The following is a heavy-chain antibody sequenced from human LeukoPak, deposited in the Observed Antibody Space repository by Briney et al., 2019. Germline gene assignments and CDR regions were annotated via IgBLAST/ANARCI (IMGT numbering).Heavy chain of an antibody. V-gene: IGHV4-59*11. Sequence: SETLSLTCTVSGGSISSHSWSWIRQPLGKGLEWIGYIFYSGSTNYSPSLKSRVTISVDTSKNQFSLRLSSVTAADTAVYYCARDYYDSRGDAFDIWGQGTMVTVSS. CDR2: IFYSGST. CDR3: ARDYYDSRGDAFDI. CDR1: GGSISSHS. D-gene: IGHD3-22*01. J-gene: IGHJ3*02.